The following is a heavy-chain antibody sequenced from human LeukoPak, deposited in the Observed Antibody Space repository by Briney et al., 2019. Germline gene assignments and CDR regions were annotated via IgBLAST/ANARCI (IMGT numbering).Heavy chain of an antibody. J-gene: IGHJ5*02. CDR1: GGSFSGYY. V-gene: IGHV4-34*01. Sequence: SETLSLTCAVYGGSFSGYYWSWTRQPPGKGLEWIGEINHSGSTNYNPSLKSRVTISVDTSKNQFSLKLSSVTAADTAVYYCAGSYCSSTSCYTGAWFDPWGQGSLVTVSS. CDR3: AGSYCSSTSCYTGAWFDP. CDR2: INHSGST. D-gene: IGHD2-2*02.